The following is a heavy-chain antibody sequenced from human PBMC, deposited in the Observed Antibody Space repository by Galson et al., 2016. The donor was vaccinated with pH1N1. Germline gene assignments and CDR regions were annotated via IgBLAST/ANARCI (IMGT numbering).Heavy chain of an antibody. J-gene: IGHJ4*02. V-gene: IGHV3-30*18. CDR1: GFSFSGYA. CDR2: ISFDGTIK. Sequence: RLSCAASGFSFSGYAMHWVRQPPGKGLEWVAMISFDGTIKYSADSVKGRFTISRDNSKKTLYLHMSSLRFEDTAMYYCAKDSPMIDYYFDYWGQGTLVTVSS. D-gene: IGHD3-22*01. CDR3: AKDSPMIDYYFDY.